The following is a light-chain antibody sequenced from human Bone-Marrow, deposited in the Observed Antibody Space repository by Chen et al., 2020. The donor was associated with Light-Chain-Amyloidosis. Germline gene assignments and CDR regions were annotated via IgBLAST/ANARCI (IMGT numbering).Light chain of an antibody. V-gene: IGLV3-25*03. J-gene: IGLJ2*01. CDR1: DLPTKY. CDR3: QSADSSGTYEVI. CDR2: RDT. Sequence: SYELTQPPSVSVSPGQTARITCSGDDLPTKYAYWYQQKPGQAPVLVIPRDTERPSGISERFSGSSSGTTATLTSSGVQAEDEADYHCQSADSSGTYEVIFGGVTKLTVL.